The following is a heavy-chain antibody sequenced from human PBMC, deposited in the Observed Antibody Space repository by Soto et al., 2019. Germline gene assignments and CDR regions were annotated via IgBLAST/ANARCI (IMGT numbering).Heavy chain of an antibody. Sequence: QLQLQESGPRLVKPSETLSLTCIVSDGSISSDSFYWGWIRQPPGKGLEWIGTIYYSGSTYYNPSLKRRVTISADTSKNQFSLKLTSGTAADTAVYYCARQARYYYTLTGYFRPAGLDYWCQGTLVTVSS. CDR1: DGSISSDSFY. V-gene: IGHV4-39*01. CDR2: IYYSGST. J-gene: IGHJ4*02. D-gene: IGHD3-9*01. CDR3: ARQARYYYTLTGYFRPAGLDY.